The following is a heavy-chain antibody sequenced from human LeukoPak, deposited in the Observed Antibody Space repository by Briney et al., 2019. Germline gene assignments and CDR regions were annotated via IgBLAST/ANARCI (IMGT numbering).Heavy chain of an antibody. D-gene: IGHD3-22*01. CDR2: IGQDGTET. CDR1: GISFGSYW. J-gene: IGHJ4*02. CDR3: AIQSSYDGSRYYQAY. Sequence: GGSLRLSCAASGISFGSYWVTWVRQAPGKGLEWVANIGQDGTETVYVGSVKGRFTISRDNARKLLFLQMNSLRADDTAVYYCAIQSSYDGSRYYQAYWGQGTLVSVSS. V-gene: IGHV3-7*01.